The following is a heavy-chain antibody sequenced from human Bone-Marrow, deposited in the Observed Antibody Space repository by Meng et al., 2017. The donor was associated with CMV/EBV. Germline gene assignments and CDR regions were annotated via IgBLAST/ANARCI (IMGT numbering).Heavy chain of an antibody. J-gene: IGHJ1*01. Sequence: YYWGWVRQAPGKGLEWVSSISSSSYIYYADSVKGRFTISRDNAKNSLYLQMNSLRAEDTAVYYCARAVGGCSSTSGYTPYFQHWGQGTLVTVSS. CDR1: YY. D-gene: IGHD2-2*02. V-gene: IGHV3-69-1*01. CDR2: ISSSSYI. CDR3: ARAVGGCSSTSGYTPYFQH.